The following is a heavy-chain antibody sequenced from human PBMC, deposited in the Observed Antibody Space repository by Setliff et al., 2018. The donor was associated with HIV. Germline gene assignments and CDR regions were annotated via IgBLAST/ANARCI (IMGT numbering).Heavy chain of an antibody. J-gene: IGHJ4*02. V-gene: IGHV4-59*01. D-gene: IGHD6-19*01. CDR1: GGSMSTYY. Sequence: SETLSLTCTVSGGSMSTYYWSWIRQPPGKGLEWIGYIYVYNSERTNYNPSLTSRVTISVDTSRNQFSLKLTSVTAADTAIYYCARAVNFDYWGQGTQVTVSS. CDR3: ARAVNFDY. CDR2: IYVYNSERT.